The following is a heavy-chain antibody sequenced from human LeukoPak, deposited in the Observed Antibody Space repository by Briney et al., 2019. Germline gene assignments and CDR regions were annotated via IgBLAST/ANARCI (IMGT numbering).Heavy chain of an antibody. CDR3: TTRACHAGGCSSSFYYYYGLHF. CDR1: GNSIINYA. V-gene: IGHV1-69*01. J-gene: IGHJ6*02. Sequence: SVKVSCKASGNSIINYAVSWVRQAPRQGFEWMGGIIPIFGTADYAQKFQGRVTITADQSTSTTYMALSSLKSEDTATYYCTTRACHAGGCSSSFYYYYGLHFWGQGTTASVSS. D-gene: IGHD3-16*01. CDR2: IIPIFGTA.